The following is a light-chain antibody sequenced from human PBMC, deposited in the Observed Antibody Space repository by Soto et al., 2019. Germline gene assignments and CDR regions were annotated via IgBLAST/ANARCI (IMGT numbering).Light chain of an antibody. CDR3: ETWDSNTRM. CDR1: SGHSAYI. Sequence: QPVLTQSTSASASLGSSVKLTCSLSSGHSAYIIAWHQQQAGKAPRYLMKVEGSGSYNKGSGVPDRFSGSSSGADRYLTISNLQSEDEADYYCETWDSNTRMFGGGTQLTVL. J-gene: IGLJ3*02. V-gene: IGLV4-60*03. CDR2: VEGSGSY.